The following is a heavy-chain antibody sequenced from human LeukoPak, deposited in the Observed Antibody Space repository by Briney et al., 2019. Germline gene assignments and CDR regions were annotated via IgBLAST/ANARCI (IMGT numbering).Heavy chain of an antibody. V-gene: IGHV1-2*02. CDR2: INPNSGGT. J-gene: IGHJ4*02. CDR1: GYTFTGYY. Sequence: ASVKVSCKASGYTFTGYYMHWVRQAPGQGLEWMGWINPNSGGTNCAQKFQGRVTMTRDTSISTAYMELSRLRSDDTAVYYCARSGDIVLMVYAIWGQGTLVTVSS. CDR3: ARSGDIVLMVYAI. D-gene: IGHD2-8*01.